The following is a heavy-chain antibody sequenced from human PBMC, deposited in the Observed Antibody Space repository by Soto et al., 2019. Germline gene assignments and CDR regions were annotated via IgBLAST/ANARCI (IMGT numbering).Heavy chain of an antibody. CDR3: AKEAITMVRGVISYYGMDV. CDR2: ISWNSGSI. Sequence: EVQLVESGGGLVQPGRSLRLSCAASGFTFDDYAMHWVRQAPGKGLEWVSGISWNSGSIGYADSVKGRFTISRDNAKNSQHLQMNRLRADDTSLYYCAKEAITMVRGVISYYGMDVWGQGTRVTVSS. D-gene: IGHD3-10*01. CDR1: GFTFDDYA. J-gene: IGHJ6*02. V-gene: IGHV3-9*01.